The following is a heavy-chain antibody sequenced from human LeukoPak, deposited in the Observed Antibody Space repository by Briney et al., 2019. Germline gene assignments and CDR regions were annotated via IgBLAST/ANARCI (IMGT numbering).Heavy chain of an antibody. CDR2: INTDGNST. CDR3: ASQRWLQSSFDY. D-gene: IGHD5-24*01. V-gene: IGHV3-74*01. J-gene: IGHJ4*02. Sequence: GGSLRLSCEASGFTFSRYWMHWVRQAPGKGLVWVSRINTDGNSTNYADSVKGRFTISRDNAKNTLYLQMNSLRAEDTAVYYCASQRWLQSSFDYWGQGTLVTVSS. CDR1: GFTFSRYW.